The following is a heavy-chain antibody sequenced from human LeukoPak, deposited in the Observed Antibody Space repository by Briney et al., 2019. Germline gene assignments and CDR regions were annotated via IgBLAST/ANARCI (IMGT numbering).Heavy chain of an antibody. CDR1: GFTFSSYG. CDR3: ARPLRESGYFYFDY. Sequence: GGSLRLSCAASGFTFSSYGMHWVRQAPGKGLEWVAFIRYDGSNEYYADSVKGRFTISRDNAKNSLYLQMNSLRAEDTAVYYCARPLRESGYFYFDYWGQGTLVTVSS. J-gene: IGHJ4*02. V-gene: IGHV3-33*08. CDR2: IRYDGSNE. D-gene: IGHD3-3*01.